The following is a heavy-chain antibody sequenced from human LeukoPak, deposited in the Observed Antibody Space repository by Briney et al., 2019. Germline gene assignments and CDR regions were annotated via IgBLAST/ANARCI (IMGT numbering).Heavy chain of an antibody. D-gene: IGHD5-18*01. J-gene: IGHJ3*02. Sequence: GGSLGLSCAASGFTFSSYAMNWVRQAPGKGLEWVSGLSGSGASKYYTDSVKGRFTISRDNSKNTLYLQMNSLRAEDTAVYYCAKDMGRSGLPRGYRSGRDAFHIWGQGTMVTVSS. CDR3: AKDMGRSGLPRGYRSGRDAFHI. CDR1: GFTFSSYA. CDR2: LSGSGASK. V-gene: IGHV3-23*01.